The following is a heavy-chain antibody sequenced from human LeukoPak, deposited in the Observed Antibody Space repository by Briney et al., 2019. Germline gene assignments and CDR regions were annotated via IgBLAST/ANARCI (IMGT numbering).Heavy chain of an antibody. V-gene: IGHV3-74*01. CDR3: ARYSGSYEVNYYYYYGMDV. CDR2: INSDGSSI. D-gene: IGHD1-26*01. J-gene: IGHJ6*02. Sequence: GGSLRLSCAASGFTFSSHWMHWVRQAPGKGLVWVSRINSDGSSISYADSVKGRFTISRDNTKNTLYLQMNSLRAEDTAVYYCARYSGSYEVNYYYYYGMDVWGQGTTVTVSS. CDR1: GFTFSSHW.